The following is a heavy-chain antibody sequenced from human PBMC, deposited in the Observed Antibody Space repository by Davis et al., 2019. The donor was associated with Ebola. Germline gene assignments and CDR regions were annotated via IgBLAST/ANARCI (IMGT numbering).Heavy chain of an antibody. CDR3: ASIYDSSGYFDY. V-gene: IGHV4-39*01. D-gene: IGHD3-22*01. CDR1: GGSISSSTYY. Sequence: MPSETLSLTCTVSGGSISSSTYYWGWIRQPPGKGLEWSGSIYYSGNTYYNPSLKSRATISVDTSKNQFSLKLSSVTAADTAVYYCASIYDSSGYFDYWGQGTLVTVSS. J-gene: IGHJ4*02. CDR2: IYYSGNT.